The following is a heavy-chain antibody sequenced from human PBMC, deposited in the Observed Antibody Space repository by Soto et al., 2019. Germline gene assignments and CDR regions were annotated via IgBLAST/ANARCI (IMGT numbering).Heavy chain of an antibody. D-gene: IGHD3-22*01. Sequence: QVQLVQSGAEVKKPGSSVKVSCKASGGTFSSYAISWVRQAPGQGLEWMGGIIPIFGTANYAQKFQGRVTITADESTSTAYMELSSLRSEDAAVYYCARDRVRYDSSGYYFYGWFDPWGQETLVTVSS. J-gene: IGHJ5*02. V-gene: IGHV1-69*01. CDR2: IIPIFGTA. CDR3: ARDRVRYDSSGYYFYGWFDP. CDR1: GGTFSSYA.